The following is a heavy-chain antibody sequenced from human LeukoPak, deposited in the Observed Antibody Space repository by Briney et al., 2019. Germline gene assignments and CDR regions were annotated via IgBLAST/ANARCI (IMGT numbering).Heavy chain of an antibody. CDR3: ARDISQQLGPGFDY. CDR1: GFTFSSYG. D-gene: IGHD6-13*01. Sequence: GGSLRLSCAASGFTFSSYGMHWVRQAPGKGLEWVAFIRYDGSNKYYADSVKGRFTISRDNSKNTLYLQMNSLRAEDTAVYYCARDISQQLGPGFDYWGQGTLVTVSS. V-gene: IGHV3-30*02. J-gene: IGHJ4*02. CDR2: IRYDGSNK.